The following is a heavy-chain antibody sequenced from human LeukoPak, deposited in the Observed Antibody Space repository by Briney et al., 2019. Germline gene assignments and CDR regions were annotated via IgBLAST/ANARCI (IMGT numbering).Heavy chain of an antibody. CDR2: INSDGSST. Sequence: GGSLRLSCAASGFTFSSYWMHWVRQAPGKGLVWVSRINSDGSSTSYADSVKGRFTISRDNAKNTLYLQMNSLRAEDTAVYYCARAGYYDSSGYYYVLDYWGQGTLVTVSS. V-gene: IGHV3-74*01. CDR3: ARAGYYDSSGYYYVLDY. CDR1: GFTFSSYW. J-gene: IGHJ4*02. D-gene: IGHD3-22*01.